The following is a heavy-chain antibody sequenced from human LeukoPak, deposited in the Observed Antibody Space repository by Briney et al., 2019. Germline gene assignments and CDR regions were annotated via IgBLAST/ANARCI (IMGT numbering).Heavy chain of an antibody. D-gene: IGHD6-13*01. CDR1: RFTFSDYY. CDR2: ISSSGSTI. Sequence: PGGSLRLSCAASRFTFSDYYMSWIRQAPGKGLEWVSYISSSGSTIYYADSVKGRFTISRDNAKNSLYLQMNSLRAEDTAVYYCARALYSSDWSGRPYYFDYWGRGTLVTVSS. CDR3: ARALYSSDWSGRPYYFDY. V-gene: IGHV3-11*01. J-gene: IGHJ4*02.